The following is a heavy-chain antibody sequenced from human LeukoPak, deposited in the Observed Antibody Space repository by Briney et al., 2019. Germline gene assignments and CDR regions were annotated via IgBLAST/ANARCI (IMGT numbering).Heavy chain of an antibody. CDR2: INPNSGGT. Sequence: ASVKVSCKASGYTFTGYYMHWVRQAPGQGLEWMGWINPNSGGTNYAQKFQGRVTMTRDTSISTAYMELSRLRSDDTAVYYCARTPSPYYYYYMDVWGKGTTVTVSS. D-gene: IGHD2-15*01. V-gene: IGHV1-2*02. J-gene: IGHJ6*03. CDR3: ARTPSPYYYYYMDV. CDR1: GYTFTGYY.